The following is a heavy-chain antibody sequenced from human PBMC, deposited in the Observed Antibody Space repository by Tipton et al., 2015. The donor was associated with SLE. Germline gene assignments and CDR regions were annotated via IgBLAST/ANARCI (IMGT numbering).Heavy chain of an antibody. D-gene: IGHD3-16*01. CDR3: ARSMLTTKRVFDY. CDR1: GGSFSGHY. J-gene: IGHJ4*02. Sequence: LSLTCAVYGGSFSGHYWSWIRQPPGKGLEWIGYIYYTGSSNHNPSLKGRVTMSVDTSKNQFSLSVNSVTAADTAVYYCARSMLTTKRVFDYWGQGTLVTVSS. CDR2: IYYTGSS. V-gene: IGHV4-34*11.